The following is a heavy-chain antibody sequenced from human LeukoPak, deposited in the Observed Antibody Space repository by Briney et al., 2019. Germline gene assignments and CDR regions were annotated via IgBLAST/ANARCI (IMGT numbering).Heavy chain of an antibody. D-gene: IGHD2-15*01. J-gene: IGHJ3*02. CDR2: VSYDGGNK. CDR3: AQDRARYSARAFDI. V-gene: IGHV3-30*18. Sequence: GGSLRLSCAASGFSLSAYGMHWVRQAPGKGLEWVALVSYDGGNKYYADSVKGRFTISRDNSKNTLNLQMNSLRAEDTAVYYCAQDRARYSARAFDIWGQGTMVTVSS. CDR1: GFSLSAYG.